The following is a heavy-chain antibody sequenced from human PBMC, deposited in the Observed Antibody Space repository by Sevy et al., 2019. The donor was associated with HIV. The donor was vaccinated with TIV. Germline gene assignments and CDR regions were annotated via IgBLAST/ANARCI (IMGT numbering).Heavy chain of an antibody. V-gene: IGHV3-48*02. J-gene: IGHJ4*02. CDR1: GFTFSSYS. Sequence: GGSLRLSCAASGFTFSSYSMNWVRQAPGKGLEWVSYISSSSSTIYYADSVKGRFTISRDNAKNSLYLQMNSLRDEDTAVYYCARDEWYSSSWYSTAAFSSWGQGTLVTVSS. D-gene: IGHD6-13*01. CDR3: ARDEWYSSSWYSTAAFSS. CDR2: ISSSSSTI.